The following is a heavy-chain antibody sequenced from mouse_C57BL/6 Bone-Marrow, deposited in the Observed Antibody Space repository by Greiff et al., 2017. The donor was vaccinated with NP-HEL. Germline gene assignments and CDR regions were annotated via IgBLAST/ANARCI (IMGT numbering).Heavy chain of an antibody. D-gene: IGHD2-1*01. CDR3: AREGLGNYWYFDV. J-gene: IGHJ1*03. V-gene: IGHV5-16*01. CDR2: INYDGSST. Sequence: EVKLVESEGGLVQPGSSMKLSCTASGFTFSDYYMAWVRQVPEKGLEWVANINYDGSSTYYLDSLKSRFIISRDNAKNILYLQMSGLKSEDTATYYCAREGLGNYWYFDVWGTGTTVTVSS. CDR1: GFTFSDYY.